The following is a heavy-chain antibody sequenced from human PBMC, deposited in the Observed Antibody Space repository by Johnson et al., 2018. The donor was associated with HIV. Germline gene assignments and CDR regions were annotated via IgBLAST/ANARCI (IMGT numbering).Heavy chain of an antibody. V-gene: IGHV3-64*01. D-gene: IGHD1-26*01. CDR3: ARDGAIAGAATEALDL. Sequence: EVQLVESGGGVVPPGRSLRLSCAASGFTFSTYAMHWVRQAPGKGLEYVSAISSTGGSTYYANSVKGRFTISRDNSKNALYLQLNSLRPEDTAVYYRARDGAIAGAATEALDLWGQGTMVIVSS. CDR1: GFTFSTYA. CDR2: ISSTGGST. J-gene: IGHJ3*01.